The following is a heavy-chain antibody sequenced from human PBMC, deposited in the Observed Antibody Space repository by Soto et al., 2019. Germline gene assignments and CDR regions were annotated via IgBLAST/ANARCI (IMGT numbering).Heavy chain of an antibody. CDR3: ATGSTVTGV. V-gene: IGHV1-24*01. CDR2: FDPEDGET. J-gene: IGHJ6*04. Sequence: ASAKVSCKVSGYTLSQLSIHRVRQAPGKGLEWMGGFDPEDGETIYAQKFQGRVTMTEDTSTDTAYMELSSLRSEDTAVYYCATGSTVTGVWGKGTTVTVSS. CDR1: GYTLSQLS. D-gene: IGHD4-17*01.